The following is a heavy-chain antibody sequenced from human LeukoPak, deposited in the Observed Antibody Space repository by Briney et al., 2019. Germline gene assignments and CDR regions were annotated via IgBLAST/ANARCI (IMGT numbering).Heavy chain of an antibody. J-gene: IGHJ4*02. CDR3: AADYGGNDY. V-gene: IGHV3-30-3*01. D-gene: IGHD4-23*01. CDR2: ISYDGSNK. CDR1: GFTFSSYA. Sequence: GGSLRLSCAASGFTFSSYAMHWVRQAPGKGLEWVAVISYDGSNKYYADSVKGRFTISRDNSKNTLYLQMNSLRAEDTAVYYCAADYGGNDYWGQGTLVTVSS.